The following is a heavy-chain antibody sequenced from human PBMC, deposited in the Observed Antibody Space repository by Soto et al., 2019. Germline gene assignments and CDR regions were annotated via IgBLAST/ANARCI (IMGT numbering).Heavy chain of an antibody. CDR3: ARWSSITPQHDF. V-gene: IGHV4-59*11. CDR2: FYPSGRT. CDR1: AASISGHY. J-gene: IGHJ4*02. D-gene: IGHD3-3*01. Sequence: PSEALSLTCTVSAASISGHYWSWIGQSPGKGLDWIGYFYPSGRTDYNPSLKRRVTISVDTSKNQLSLELNSLTAADTAVYYCARWSSITPQHDFWGQGALVTVSS.